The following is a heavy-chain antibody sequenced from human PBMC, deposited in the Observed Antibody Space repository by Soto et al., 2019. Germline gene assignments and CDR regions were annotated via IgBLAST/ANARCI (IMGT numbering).Heavy chain of an antibody. Sequence: EVQLVESGGGLVQPGGSLRLSCAASGFTVSSNYMSWVRQAPGKGLEWVSVIYSGGSTYYADSVKGRFTISRDNSKNTLYLQMNSLRAEDTAVYYCARAGVATDYGDAFDIWGQGTMVTVSS. CDR1: GFTVSSNY. CDR2: IYSGGST. J-gene: IGHJ3*02. D-gene: IGHD5-12*01. V-gene: IGHV3-66*01. CDR3: ARAGVATDYGDAFDI.